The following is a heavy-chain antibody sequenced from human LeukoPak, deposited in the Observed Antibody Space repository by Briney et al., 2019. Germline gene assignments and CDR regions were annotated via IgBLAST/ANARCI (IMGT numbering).Heavy chain of an antibody. J-gene: IGHJ6*02. V-gene: IGHV6-1*01. CDR2: TYFRSKWYN. D-gene: IGHD2-8*02. CDR1: GDSVSSNSAT. Sequence: SQTLSLTCAISGDSVSSNSATWTWIRQSPSRGLEWLGGTYFRSKWYNDSAESVKSRISINPDTSKNQFSLQLSSVTPEDTAVYYCARGLLVGHPYSCAMDIWGQGTRSASP. CDR3: ARGLLVGHPYSCAMDI.